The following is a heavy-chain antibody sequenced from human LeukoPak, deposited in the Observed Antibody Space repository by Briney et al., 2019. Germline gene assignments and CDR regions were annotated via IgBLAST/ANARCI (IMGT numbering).Heavy chain of an antibody. Sequence: GESLKISCKGSGYSFTSYWIGWVRQMPGKGLEWMGIIYPGDSDTRYSPSFQGQVTISADKSISTAYPQWSSLKASDTAMYYCARIRTSGGAISRSYMDVWGKGTTVTISS. J-gene: IGHJ6*03. D-gene: IGHD3-16*02. CDR2: IYPGDSDT. V-gene: IGHV5-51*01. CDR3: ARIRTSGGAISRSYMDV. CDR1: GYSFTSYW.